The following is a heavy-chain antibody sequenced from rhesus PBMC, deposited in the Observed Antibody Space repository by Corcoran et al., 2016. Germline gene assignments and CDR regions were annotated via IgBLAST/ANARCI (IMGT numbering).Heavy chain of an antibody. J-gene: IGHJ4*01. V-gene: IGHV4-80*01. CDR3: ARFGAAGLFDY. D-gene: IGHD6-25*01. CDR1: GGSFSSYW. CDR2: INGNSGST. Sequence: QVQLQESGPGLVKPSETLSLTCAVSGGSFSSYWWSWIRQPPGKGLEWIGEINGNSGSTNYTPSLNSRVTISKDASKNQFSLKLSSVTAADTAVYYCARFGAAGLFDYWGQGVLVTVSS.